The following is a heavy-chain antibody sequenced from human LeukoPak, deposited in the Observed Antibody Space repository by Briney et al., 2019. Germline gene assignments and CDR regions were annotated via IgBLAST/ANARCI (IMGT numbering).Heavy chain of an antibody. CDR1: GFTFSNAW. CDR2: IKSKTDGGTT. Sequence: GGSLRLSCAASGFTFSNAWMSWVRQAPGKGLEWVGRIKSKTDGGTTDYAAPVKGRFTISRDDSKNTLYLQMNSLKTEDTAVYYCTTGGMIVVVITAVWGQGTLVAVSS. J-gene: IGHJ4*02. CDR3: TTGGMIVVVITAV. V-gene: IGHV3-15*01. D-gene: IGHD3-22*01.